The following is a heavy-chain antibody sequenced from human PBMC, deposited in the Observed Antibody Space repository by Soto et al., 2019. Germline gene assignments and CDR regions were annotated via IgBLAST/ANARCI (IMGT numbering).Heavy chain of an antibody. V-gene: IGHV3-72*01. CDR2: SRNDTRARTT. CDR1: GFTFSDYH. J-gene: IGHJ4*02. CDR3: VSSLQY. Sequence: EMQLVESGGGLVQPGGSLRLSCAASGFTFSDYHMEWVRQAPGKGLEWIGRSRNDTRARTTQHAASVRGRFTTSRDDSKNSLYLQMNSLKTEDTAVYYCVSSLQYWGKGTLVTVSS.